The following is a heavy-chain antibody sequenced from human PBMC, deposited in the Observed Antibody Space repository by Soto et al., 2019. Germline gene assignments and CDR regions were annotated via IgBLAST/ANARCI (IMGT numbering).Heavy chain of an antibody. CDR1: GFTFSSYA. Sequence: GGSLRLSCAASGFTFSSYAMSWVRQAPGKGLEWVSAISGSGGSTYYADSVKGRFTISRDNSKNTLYLQMNSLRAEDTAVYYCAKSRGIMITFGGVIGTHYFDYWGQGTLVTVSS. D-gene: IGHD3-16*02. V-gene: IGHV3-23*01. CDR3: AKSRGIMITFGGVIGTHYFDY. CDR2: ISGSGGST. J-gene: IGHJ4*02.